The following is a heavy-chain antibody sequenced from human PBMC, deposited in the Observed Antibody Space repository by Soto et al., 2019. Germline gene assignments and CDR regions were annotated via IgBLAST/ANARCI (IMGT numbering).Heavy chain of an antibody. CDR1: GGSFSGYY. CDR3: ARGGYSYGYMKETRGPYFDY. V-gene: IGHV4-34*01. Sequence: SETLSLTCAVYGGSFSGYYWSWIRQPPGKGLEWIGEINHSGSTNYNPSLKSRVTISVDTSKNQFSLKLSSVTAADTAVYYCARGGYSYGYMKETRGPYFDYWGQGTLVTVSS. CDR2: INHSGST. D-gene: IGHD5-18*01. J-gene: IGHJ4*02.